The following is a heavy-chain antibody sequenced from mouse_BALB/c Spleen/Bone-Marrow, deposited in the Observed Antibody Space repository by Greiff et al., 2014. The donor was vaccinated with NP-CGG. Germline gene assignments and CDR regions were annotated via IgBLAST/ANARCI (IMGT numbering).Heavy chain of an antibody. CDR1: GYTFTTYW. J-gene: IGHJ3*01. CDR2: INPSNGRT. CDR3: ARGDGKYAFAY. V-gene: IGHV1S81*02. D-gene: IGHD2-1*01. Sequence: VQLQQSGAELVKPGASVKLSCKASGYTFTTYWMQWVKQRPGQGLEWIGEINPSNGRTNYNEKFKRKATLTVDKSSSTAYMQLSSLTSEDSAVYYCARGDGKYAFAYWGQGTPVTVSA.